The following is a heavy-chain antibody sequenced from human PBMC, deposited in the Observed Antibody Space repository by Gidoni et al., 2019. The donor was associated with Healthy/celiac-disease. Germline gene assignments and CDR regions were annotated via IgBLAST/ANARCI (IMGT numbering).Heavy chain of an antibody. CDR2: ISYDGTIK. Sequence: QVQLVESGGGVVQHGRSLRLSCAASGFTFSSFGMHWVRQPPGKGLEWVAVISYDGTIKYYADSVKGRFTFSRDNSKNTLYLQMHSLRTEDTAVYYCAKDWRYYDSSGYLDSWGQGSLVTVSS. J-gene: IGHJ4*02. CDR1: GFTFSSFG. CDR3: AKDWRYYDSSGYLDS. D-gene: IGHD3-22*01. V-gene: IGHV3-30*18.